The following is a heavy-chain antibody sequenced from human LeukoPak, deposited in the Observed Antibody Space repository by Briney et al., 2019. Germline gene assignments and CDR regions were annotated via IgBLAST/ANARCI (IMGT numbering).Heavy chain of an antibody. Sequence: GASVKVSCKASGYTFTSYDINWVRQATGQGLEWMGWMNPNSGNTGYAQKFQGRVTITRNTSISTAYMELSSLRSEDTAVYYCARDLSSGWEDYFDYWGQGTLVTVSS. J-gene: IGHJ4*02. CDR1: GYTFTSYD. CDR3: ARDLSSGWEDYFDY. D-gene: IGHD6-19*01. CDR2: MNPNSGNT. V-gene: IGHV1-8*03.